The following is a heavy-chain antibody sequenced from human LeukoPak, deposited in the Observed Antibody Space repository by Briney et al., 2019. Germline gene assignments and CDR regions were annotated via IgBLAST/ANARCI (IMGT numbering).Heavy chain of an antibody. CDR1: GGTFSSYA. V-gene: IGHV1-69*05. D-gene: IGHD3-22*01. J-gene: IGHJ5*02. CDR3: ARESKHHYYDSSGYYVP. Sequence: ASVKVSCKASGGTFSSYAISWVRQAPGQGIEWMGRIIPIFGTPNYAQKFQGRVTITTDESTSTAYMELSSLRSEDTAVYYCARESKHHYYDSSGYYVPWGQGTLVTVSS. CDR2: IIPIFGTP.